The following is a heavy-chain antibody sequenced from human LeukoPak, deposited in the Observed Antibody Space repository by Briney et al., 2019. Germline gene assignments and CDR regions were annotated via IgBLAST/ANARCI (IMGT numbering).Heavy chain of an antibody. CDR1: GGSISSYY. J-gene: IGHJ3*02. CDR2: IYYSGIT. CDR3: ARAGGSGDAFDI. Sequence: SETQSLTCTVSGGSISSYYWSWIRQPPGKGLEWIGYIYYSGITNYNPSLKSRVTISVDTSKNQFSLKLSSVTAADTAVYYCARAGGSGDAFDIWGQGTMVTVSS. V-gene: IGHV4-59*01. D-gene: IGHD3-10*01.